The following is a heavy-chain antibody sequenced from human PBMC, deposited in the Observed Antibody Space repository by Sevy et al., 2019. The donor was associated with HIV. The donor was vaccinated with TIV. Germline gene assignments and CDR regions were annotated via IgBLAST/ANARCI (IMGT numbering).Heavy chain of an antibody. J-gene: IGHJ5*02. CDR2: ISAYNGNT. Sequence: ASVKVSCKASGYTFTSYGISWVRQAPGQGLEWMGWISAYNGNTNYAQRLQGRVTMTTDTSTCTAYMELRSLRSDDTAVYYCARESSYDFWSGYYSSVRGFDPWGQGTLVTVSS. D-gene: IGHD3-3*01. V-gene: IGHV1-18*01. CDR3: ARESSYDFWSGYYSSVRGFDP. CDR1: GYTFTSYG.